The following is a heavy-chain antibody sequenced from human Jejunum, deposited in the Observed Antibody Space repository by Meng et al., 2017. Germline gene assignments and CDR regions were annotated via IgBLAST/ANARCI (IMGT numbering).Heavy chain of an antibody. CDR3: AREIGSYMGSDY. J-gene: IGHJ4*02. D-gene: IGHD1-26*01. CDR2: IYHSGST. CDR1: DYSISSGSY. Sequence: SETLSLTCAVSDYSISSGSYWGWIRQPPGKGLEWIGSIYHSGSTYYNPSLKSRLTISVDTSKNQFSLKLNSVTAADTAVYYCAREIGSYMGSDYWGQGTLVTVSS. V-gene: IGHV4-38-2*02.